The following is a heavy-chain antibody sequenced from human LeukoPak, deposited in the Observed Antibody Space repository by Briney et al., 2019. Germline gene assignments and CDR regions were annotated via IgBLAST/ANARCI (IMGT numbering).Heavy chain of an antibody. V-gene: IGHV5-10-1*01. J-gene: IGHJ4*02. D-gene: IGHD5-18*01. CDR2: IDPSDSYT. CDR3: ARLGRNTMDTAMGPDY. CDR1: GYSFTSYW. Sequence: GESLKISCKGSGYSFTSYWISWVRQMPGKGLEWMGRIDPSDSYTNYSPSFQGHVTISADKPISTAYLQWSSLKASDTAMYYCARLGRNTMDTAMGPDYWGQGTLVTVSS.